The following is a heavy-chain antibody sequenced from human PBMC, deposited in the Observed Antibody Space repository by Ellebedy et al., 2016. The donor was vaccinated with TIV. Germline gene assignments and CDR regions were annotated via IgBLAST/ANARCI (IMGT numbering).Heavy chain of an antibody. CDR3: ARDTGYSGFDY. D-gene: IGHD5-12*01. V-gene: IGHV4-59*01. CDR2: IFYSGIP. Sequence: MPSETLSLTCTVSGGSISISYWSWIRQPPGKGLEWIGYIFYSGIPNYNPSLKSRVTLSADTSKNQFSLKLSSVTAADTAVYFCARDTGYSGFDYWGQGTLVAVSS. J-gene: IGHJ4*02. CDR1: GGSISISY.